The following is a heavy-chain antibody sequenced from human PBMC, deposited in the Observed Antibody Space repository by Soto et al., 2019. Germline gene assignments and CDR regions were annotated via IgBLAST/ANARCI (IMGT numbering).Heavy chain of an antibody. Sequence: QVQLVQSGAAVKKPGSSVKVSCKASGGTFNNHAISWVRQAPGQGLEWMGGITPIFGPANYAQKFQGRVTITADEFTSTAYMEMTGLRSEDTAIYYCARETSERYCSGGTCYSSGGVWFDPWGQGTLVTVSS. CDR3: ARETSERYCSGGTCYSSGGVWFDP. J-gene: IGHJ5*02. D-gene: IGHD2-15*01. V-gene: IGHV1-69*12. CDR1: GGTFNNHA. CDR2: ITPIFGPA.